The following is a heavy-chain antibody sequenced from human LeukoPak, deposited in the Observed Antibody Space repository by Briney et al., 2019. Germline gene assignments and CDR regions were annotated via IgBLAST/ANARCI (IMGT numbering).Heavy chain of an antibody. D-gene: IGHD6-13*01. J-gene: IGHJ4*02. CDR3: AKSHASIWNVYDY. V-gene: IGHV3-23*01. Sequence: GGSLRLSCAASGFTFSGYAMSWVRLAPGEGLEWVSAITAGGDSTYYAESVKGRFTISRDNLKNMVFLQMSTPRAEDTAIYYCAKSHASIWNVYDYWGQGTLVTVSS. CDR2: ITAGGDST. CDR1: GFTFSGYA.